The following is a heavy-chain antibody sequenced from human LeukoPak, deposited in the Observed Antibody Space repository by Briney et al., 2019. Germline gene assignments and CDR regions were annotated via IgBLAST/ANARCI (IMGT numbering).Heavy chain of an antibody. V-gene: IGHV1-2*02. D-gene: IGHD4-23*01. CDR3: ARDQATVATPWWDH. CDR1: GYTFTGYY. J-gene: IGHJ4*02. CDR2: INANSGGI. Sequence: ASVKVSCTASGYTFTGYYVHWVRQAPGQGLEWMGWINANSGGINYGQKFQGRVTMTRDSSISTAYMELSRLGSDDTAVYFCARDQATVATPWWDHWGQGTLVTVSS.